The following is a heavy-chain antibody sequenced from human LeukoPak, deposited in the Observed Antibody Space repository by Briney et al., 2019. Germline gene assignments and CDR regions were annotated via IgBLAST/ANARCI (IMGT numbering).Heavy chain of an antibody. J-gene: IGHJ4*02. Sequence: SETLSLTCTVSDGSISDSYWSWIRQPPGKGLEWIGEINHSGSTNYNPSLKSRVTISVDTSKNQFSLKLSSVTAADTAVYYCARGQRGSGWYRQYYFDYWGQGTLVTVSS. D-gene: IGHD6-19*01. CDR3: ARGQRGSGWYRQYYFDY. V-gene: IGHV4-34*01. CDR2: INHSGST. CDR1: DGSISDSY.